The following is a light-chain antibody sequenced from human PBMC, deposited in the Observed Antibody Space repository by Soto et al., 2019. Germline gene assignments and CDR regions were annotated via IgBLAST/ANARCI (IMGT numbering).Light chain of an antibody. CDR3: SSYAGRNNVA. Sequence: QSALTQPPSASGSPGQSVTISCTGTSGDVGRYNYVSWYQQHPGKAPKLTIYEVTKRPSGVPDRFSGSKSGNTASLTVSGLQAEDEAEYYCSSYAGRNNVAFGGGTKLTVL. CDR1: SGDVGRYNY. CDR2: EVT. V-gene: IGLV2-8*01. J-gene: IGLJ2*01.